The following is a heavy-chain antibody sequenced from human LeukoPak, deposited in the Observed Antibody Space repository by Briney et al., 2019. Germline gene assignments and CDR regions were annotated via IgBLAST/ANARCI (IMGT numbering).Heavy chain of an antibody. CDR1: GFTFSSYG. V-gene: IGHV3-30*02. CDR3: ARGGKIALAGTRSPQYFQH. D-gene: IGHD6-19*01. J-gene: IGHJ1*01. CDR2: IRYDGNNK. Sequence: GGSLRLSCAASGFTFSSYGMHWVRQAPGKGLEWLLFIRYDGNNKYYADSVKGRFTISRDNSKNTLYLQMSSLRAEDTAVYYCARGGKIALAGTRSPQYFQHWGQGTLVTVSS.